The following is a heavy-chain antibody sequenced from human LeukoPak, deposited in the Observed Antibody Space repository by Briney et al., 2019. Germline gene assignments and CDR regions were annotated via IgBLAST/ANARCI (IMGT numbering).Heavy chain of an antibody. Sequence: GGSLRLSCAASGFTFSSYGMHWVRQAPGKGLEWMAFIRYDGNNKYYADSVKGRFTISRDNSKNTLYLQMNSLRAEDTAVYYCAKTPGGTYYYDSSGYWDYYYYYYMDVWGKGTTVTISS. CDR2: IRYDGNNK. J-gene: IGHJ6*03. CDR3: AKTPGGTYYYDSSGYWDYYYYYYMDV. CDR1: GFTFSSYG. D-gene: IGHD3-22*01. V-gene: IGHV3-30*02.